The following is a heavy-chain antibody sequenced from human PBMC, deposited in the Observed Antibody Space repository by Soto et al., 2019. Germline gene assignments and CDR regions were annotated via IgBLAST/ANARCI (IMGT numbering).Heavy chain of an antibody. CDR1: GGPMNNYY. CDR2: MGYNGFT. V-gene: IGHV4-59*08. Sequence: QVQLQESGPGLVKPSETLSLTCTISGGPMNNYYCSWFRQPRGQGLEWIGYMGYNGFTRYNPSLRSRVAISLGSAKSQFSLNFSSVTAADSALYYCARQGFGELHGLVDVWGQGITVTVSS. J-gene: IGHJ6*02. D-gene: IGHD3-10*01. CDR3: ARQGFGELHGLVDV.